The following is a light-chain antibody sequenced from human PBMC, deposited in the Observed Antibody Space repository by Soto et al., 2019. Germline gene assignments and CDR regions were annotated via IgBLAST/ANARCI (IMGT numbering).Light chain of an antibody. V-gene: IGKV3D-20*02. CDR2: GAS. CDR1: QSIATSQ. Sequence: EIVLTQSPGTLSLSPGERATLFCRASQSIATSQLAWYQQKPGQAPRLLIGASTRATGIPARFSGSGSGTDFTLTISSLEPGDFAVYYCQQRTNWPLGTFGGGTKVDIK. J-gene: IGKJ4*01. CDR3: QQRTNWPLGT.